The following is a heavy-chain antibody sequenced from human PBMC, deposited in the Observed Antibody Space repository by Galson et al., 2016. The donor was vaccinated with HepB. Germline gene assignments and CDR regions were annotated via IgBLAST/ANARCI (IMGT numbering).Heavy chain of an antibody. J-gene: IGHJ4*02. V-gene: IGHV3-53*01. Sequence: SLRLSCAASGFTVSSNHMSWVRQAPGKGLEWASVFYGGGTINYADSVKGRFTVSRENSENTLFLQMNSLRADDTAVYYCARLRPEYNYAYDYWGQGTLVTVSS. CDR1: GFTVSSNH. CDR3: ARLRPEYNYAYDY. D-gene: IGHD5-18*01. CDR2: FYGGGTI.